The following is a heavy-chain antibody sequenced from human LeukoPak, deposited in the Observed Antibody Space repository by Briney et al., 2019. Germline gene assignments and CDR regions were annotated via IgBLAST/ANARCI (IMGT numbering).Heavy chain of an antibody. CDR2: ISGYNGNT. V-gene: IGHV1-18*01. CDR1: GYTFTSYG. D-gene: IGHD2-21*02. Sequence: ASVKVSCKASGYTFTSYGISWVRQAPGQGLEWMGWISGYNGNTKYAQKFQGRVTMTRDTSTSTAYMELRSLRSDDTAVYYCARGGYCGGDCYFYYWGQGTLVTVSP. CDR3: ARGGYCGGDCYFYY. J-gene: IGHJ4*02.